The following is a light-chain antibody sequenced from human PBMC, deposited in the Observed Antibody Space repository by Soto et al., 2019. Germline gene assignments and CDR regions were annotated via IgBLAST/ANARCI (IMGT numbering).Light chain of an antibody. CDR1: SSNIGAGYD. V-gene: IGLV1-40*01. CDR2: GNS. J-gene: IGLJ2*01. CDR3: QSYESSRSGYVV. Sequence: QSVLTQPPSVSGAPGQRVTISCTGSSSNIGAGYDVHWYQQLPGTAPKLLIYGNSNRPSGVPDRFSGSKSGTSASLSITGLQAEDEADYYYQSYESSRSGYVVFGGGTKLTVL.